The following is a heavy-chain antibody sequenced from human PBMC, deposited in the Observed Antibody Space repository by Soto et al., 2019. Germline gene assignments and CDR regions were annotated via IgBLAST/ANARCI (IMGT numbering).Heavy chain of an antibody. D-gene: IGHD3-10*01. J-gene: IGHJ6*02. V-gene: IGHV1-69*13. CDR1: GGTFSSYA. CDR2: IIPIFGTA. CDR3: ARCSYGSGSYYNGPASYGMDV. Sequence: ASVKVSCKASGGTFSSYAISWVRQAPGQGLEWMGGIIPIFGTANYAQKFQGRVTITADESTSTAYMELSSLRSEDTAVYYCARCSYGSGSYYNGPASYGMDVWGQGTTVTVSS.